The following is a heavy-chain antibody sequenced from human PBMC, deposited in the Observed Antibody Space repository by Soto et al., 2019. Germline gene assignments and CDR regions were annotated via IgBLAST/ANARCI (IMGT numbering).Heavy chain of an antibody. CDR2: IGVSSGIT. V-gene: IGHV3-23*01. CDR3: ARMSTVGICRNFDY. D-gene: IGHD2-8*02. CDR1: GFTFTSYA. Sequence: GGSLRLSCAASGFTFTSYAMGWVRQAPGKGLEWVSSIGVSSGITSHADTVQGRFSITRDNSKNTLYLQMNSLRAEDTATYYCARMSTVGICRNFDYWGQGTLVTVS. J-gene: IGHJ4*02.